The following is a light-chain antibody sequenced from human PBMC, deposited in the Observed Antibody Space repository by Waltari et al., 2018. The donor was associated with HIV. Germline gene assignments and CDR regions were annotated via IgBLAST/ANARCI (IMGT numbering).Light chain of an antibody. V-gene: IGLV3-25*03. J-gene: IGLJ2*01. Sequence: SYELTQPPSVSVSPGQTARITCSGDALSKQYAYWYQQKPGQAPMLVIYKDSERPSGSPERFSGSSSGTTATLTISGVQAEDEADYYCQSPDSSGTYGGFGGGTKLTVL. CDR2: KDS. CDR1: ALSKQY. CDR3: QSPDSSGTYGG.